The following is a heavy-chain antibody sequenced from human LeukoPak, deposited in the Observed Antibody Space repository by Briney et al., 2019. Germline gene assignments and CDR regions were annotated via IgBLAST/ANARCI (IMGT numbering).Heavy chain of an antibody. Sequence: ASVKVSCKASGYTFTGYYIHWVRQAPGQGLEWMGWINPNSGDTNYAQRFQGRVTMTRDTSIRTAYMEMTRLTSDDTAMYYCTIDGQWGTDYWGRGTLVTVSS. J-gene: IGHJ4*02. CDR1: GYTFTGYY. CDR2: INPNSGDT. CDR3: TIDGQWGTDY. V-gene: IGHV1-2*02. D-gene: IGHD6-19*01.